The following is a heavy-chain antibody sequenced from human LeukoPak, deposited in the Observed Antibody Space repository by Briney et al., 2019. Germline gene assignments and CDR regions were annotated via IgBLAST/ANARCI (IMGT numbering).Heavy chain of an antibody. J-gene: IGHJ4*02. CDR3: ARAFASGIRRALWFGDLL. D-gene: IGHD3-10*01. V-gene: IGHV3-9*01. CDR2: ISWNSGSI. Sequence: GGSLRLSCAASGFTFDDYAMHWVRQAPGKGLEWVSGISWNSGSIGYADSVKGRFTISRDNAKNSLYLQMNSLRAEDTALYYCARAFASGIRRALWFGDLLRAQGTLVTVSS. CDR1: GFTFDDYA.